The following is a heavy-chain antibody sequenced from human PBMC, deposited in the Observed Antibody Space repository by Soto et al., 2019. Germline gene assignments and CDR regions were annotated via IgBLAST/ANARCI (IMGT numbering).Heavy chain of an antibody. Sequence: EVQLVASGGGLVQPGGSLRLSCAASGFTISNYWMHWVRQAPGKGLVWVSRINSDGSSTTYADYVKGRLTISRDNAKNTLYLQMNSLRAEDTAVYYCARDGSGWSFDYGGPGTRVTVSS. D-gene: IGHD6-19*01. V-gene: IGHV3-74*02. CDR3: ARDGSGWSFDY. CDR2: INSDGSST. J-gene: IGHJ4*02. CDR1: GFTISNYW.